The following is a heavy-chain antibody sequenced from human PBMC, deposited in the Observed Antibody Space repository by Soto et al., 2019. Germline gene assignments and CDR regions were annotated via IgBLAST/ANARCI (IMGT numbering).Heavy chain of an antibody. CDR2: LYYIVTT. CDR1: GGSISSNSDY. Sequence: SETLSLTCTVSGGSISSNSDYWGWIRQPPGKGLEWIGSLYYIVTTYYNPSLKSRVSLSVDTSKNQFSLKLSSVTAADTAVYYCARQHYYDSSGYYTWNWGQGTLVTVSS. CDR3: ARQHYYDSSGYYTWN. J-gene: IGHJ4*02. D-gene: IGHD3-22*01. V-gene: IGHV4-39*01.